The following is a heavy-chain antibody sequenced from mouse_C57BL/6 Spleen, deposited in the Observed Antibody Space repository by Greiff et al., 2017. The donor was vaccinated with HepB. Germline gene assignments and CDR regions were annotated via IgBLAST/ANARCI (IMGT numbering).Heavy chain of an antibody. V-gene: IGHV1-69*01. J-gene: IGHJ4*01. CDR3: ASSPHSYHHYYAMDY. CDR1: GYTFTSYW. Sequence: HVQLQQPGAELVMPGASVKLSCKASGYTFTSYWMHWVKQRPGQGLEWIGEIDPSDSYTNYNQKFKGKSTLTVDKSSSTAYMQLSSLTSEDSAVYYCASSPHSYHHYYAMDYWGQGTSVTVSS. CDR2: IDPSDSYT.